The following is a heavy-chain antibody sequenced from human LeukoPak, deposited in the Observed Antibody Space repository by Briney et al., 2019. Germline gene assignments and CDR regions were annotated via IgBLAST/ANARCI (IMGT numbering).Heavy chain of an antibody. J-gene: IGHJ6*02. D-gene: IGHD6-19*01. CDR3: ARARLDYYYGMDV. V-gene: IGHV1-46*01. CDR1: GHTFTSYY. Sequence: ASVKVSCKASGHTFTSYYMHWVRQAPGQGLEWMGIINPSGGSTSYAQKFQGRVTMTRDTSTSTVYMELSSLRSEDTAVYYCARARLDYYYGMDVWGQGTTVTVSS. CDR2: INPSGGST.